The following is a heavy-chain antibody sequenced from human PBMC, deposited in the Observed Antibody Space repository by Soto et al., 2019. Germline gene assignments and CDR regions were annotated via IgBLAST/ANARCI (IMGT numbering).Heavy chain of an antibody. Sequence: QVQLVQSGAEVKKPGASVKVSCKASGDRFTTYGISWVRQAPGQGLEWMGWISPHNGNTDSAQKFQGRVTMTTDTATTAAYMELRRMRSDGTAVYYGATLSETYDAFDRWGQGTMVSVAS. CDR1: GDRFTTYG. CDR3: ATLSETYDAFDR. D-gene: IGHD3-16*02. J-gene: IGHJ3*01. V-gene: IGHV1-18*01. CDR2: ISPHNGNT.